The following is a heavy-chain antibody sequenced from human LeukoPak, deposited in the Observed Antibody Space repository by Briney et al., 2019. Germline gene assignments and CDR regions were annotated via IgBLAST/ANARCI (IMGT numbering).Heavy chain of an antibody. J-gene: IGHJ6*02. D-gene: IGHD1-1*01. Sequence: GRSLRLSCAASGFTFSSYGMHWVRQAPGKGLEWVAVIWYDGSNKYYADSVKGRFTISRDNSKNTLYLQMNSLRAEDTAVYYCARDTRDPGSYYYCYGMDVWGQGTTVTVSS. V-gene: IGHV3-33*01. CDR3: ARDTRDPGSYYYCYGMDV. CDR1: GFTFSSYG. CDR2: IWYDGSNK.